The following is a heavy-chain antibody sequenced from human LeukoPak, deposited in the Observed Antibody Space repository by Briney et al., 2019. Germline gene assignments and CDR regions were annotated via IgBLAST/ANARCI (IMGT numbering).Heavy chain of an antibody. V-gene: IGHV3-21*01. CDR2: ISSSSSYI. Sequence: GSLRLSCAASGFTFNTYSMNWVRQAPGKGLEWVSSISSSSSYIYYADSVKGRFTISRDNAKNSLYLQMNSLRAEDTAVYYCARGEQWLVHFDYWGQGTLVTVSS. CDR1: GFTFNTYS. J-gene: IGHJ4*02. CDR3: ARGEQWLVHFDY. D-gene: IGHD6-19*01.